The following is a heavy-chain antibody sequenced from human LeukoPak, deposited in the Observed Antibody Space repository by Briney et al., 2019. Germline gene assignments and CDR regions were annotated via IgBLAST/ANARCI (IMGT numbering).Heavy chain of an antibody. CDR2: ISSSSSYI. CDR3: ARVVAWAFDI. V-gene: IGHV3-21*01. D-gene: IGHD2-21*01. CDR1: GFTFSSYS. J-gene: IGHJ3*02. Sequence: GGSLRLSCAASGFTFSSYSMIWVRQAPGNGLEWVSSISSSSSYIYYADSVKGRFTISRDNAKNSLYLQMNSLRAEDTAVYYCARVVAWAFDIWGQGTMVTVSS.